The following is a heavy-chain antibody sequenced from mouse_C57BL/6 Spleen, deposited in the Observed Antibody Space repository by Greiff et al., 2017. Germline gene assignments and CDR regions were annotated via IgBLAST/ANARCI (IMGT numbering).Heavy chain of an antibody. Sequence: VQLQQSGAELVKPGASVKISCKASGYTFTDYYINWVKQRPGQGLEWIGKIGPGSGSTYYNEKFKGKATLTADKSSSTAYMQLSSLTSEDSAVYFCARLGYEYDDGFYAMDYWGQGTSVTVSS. CDR1: GYTFTDYY. J-gene: IGHJ4*01. V-gene: IGHV1-77*01. CDR2: IGPGSGST. CDR3: ARLGYEYDDGFYAMDY. D-gene: IGHD2-4*01.